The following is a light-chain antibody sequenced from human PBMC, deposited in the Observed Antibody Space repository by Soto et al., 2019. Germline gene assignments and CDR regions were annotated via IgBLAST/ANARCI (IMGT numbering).Light chain of an antibody. Sequence: DIQMTQSPSTLSASIGDRVTITCRASQSLSSWLAWYQQKPGKAPKLLIYKASSLESGVPSRFSGSGSGTEFALTISSLRPDDVATYDCQRYNSYYPWTFGQGTKVEIK. CDR1: QSLSSW. CDR3: QRYNSYYPWT. V-gene: IGKV1-5*03. CDR2: KAS. J-gene: IGKJ1*01.